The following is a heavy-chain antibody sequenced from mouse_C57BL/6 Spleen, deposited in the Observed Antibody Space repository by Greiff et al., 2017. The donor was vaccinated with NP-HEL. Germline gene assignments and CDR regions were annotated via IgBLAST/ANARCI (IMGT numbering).Heavy chain of an antibody. Sequence: QVQLQQPGAELVRPGTSVKLSCKASGYTFTSYWMHWVKQRPGQGLEWIGVIDPSDSYTNYNQKFKGKATLTVDTSSSTAYMQLSSLTSEDSAVYYCARSGGSSYPAWLAYWGQGTLVTVSA. CDR3: ARSGGSSYPAWLAY. V-gene: IGHV1-59*01. J-gene: IGHJ3*01. CDR1: GYTFTSYW. D-gene: IGHD1-1*01. CDR2: IDPSDSYT.